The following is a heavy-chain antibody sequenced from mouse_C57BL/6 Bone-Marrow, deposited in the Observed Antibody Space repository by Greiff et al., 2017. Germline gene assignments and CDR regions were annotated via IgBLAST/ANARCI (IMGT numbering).Heavy chain of an antibody. J-gene: IGHJ2*01. CDR3: ARSTMGY. Sequence: VQLQQSGAELVKPGASVKLSCKASGYTFTSYWMQWVKQRPGQGLEWIGEIDPSDSYTNYNQKFKGKATLTVDTSSSTAYMQLSSLTSEDSAVYYCARSTMGYWGQGTTLTVSS. CDR2: IDPSDSYT. CDR1: GYTFTSYW. D-gene: IGHD2-1*01. V-gene: IGHV1-50*01.